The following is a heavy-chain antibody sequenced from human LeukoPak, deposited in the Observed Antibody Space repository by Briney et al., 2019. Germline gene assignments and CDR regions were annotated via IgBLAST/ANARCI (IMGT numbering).Heavy chain of an antibody. CDR2: ISSSSSYI. J-gene: IGHJ6*04. Sequence: GGSLRPSCAASGFTFSSYSMNWVRQAPGKGLEWVSSISSSSSYIYYADSVKGRFTISRDNAKNSLYLQMNSLRAEDTAVYYCARDGYCSSASCSHYYYYGMDVWGKGTTVTVSS. CDR1: GFTFSSYS. D-gene: IGHD2-2*01. CDR3: ARDGYCSSASCSHYYYYGMDV. V-gene: IGHV3-21*01.